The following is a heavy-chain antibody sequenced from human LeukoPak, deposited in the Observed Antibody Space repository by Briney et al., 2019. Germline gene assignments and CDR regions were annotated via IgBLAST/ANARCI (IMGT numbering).Heavy chain of an antibody. J-gene: IGHJ5*02. V-gene: IGHV4-4*02. CDR2: IYHSGST. CDR3: ARDKELAAAGNWFDP. CDR1: GGSISSSNW. D-gene: IGHD6-13*01. Sequence: PSETLSLTCAVSGGSISSSNWWSWVRQPPGKGLEWIGEIYHSGSTNYNPSLKSRVTISVDKSKNQFSLKLSSVTAADTAVYYCARDKELAAAGNWFDPCGQGTLVTVSS.